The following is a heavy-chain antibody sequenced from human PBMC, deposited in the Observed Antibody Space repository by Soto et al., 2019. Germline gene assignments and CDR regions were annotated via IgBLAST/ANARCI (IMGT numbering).Heavy chain of an antibody. CDR3: ARQGCSGGSCYSGVRAYYYYYMDV. Sequence: TETLSLTCTVSGGSISSSSYYWGWIRQPPGKGLEWIGSIYYSGSTYYNPSLKSRVTISVDTSKNQFSLKLSSVTAADTAVYYCARQGCSGGSCYSGVRAYYYYYMDVWGKGTTVTV. J-gene: IGHJ6*03. CDR1: GGSISSSSYY. D-gene: IGHD2-15*01. CDR2: IYYSGST. V-gene: IGHV4-39*01.